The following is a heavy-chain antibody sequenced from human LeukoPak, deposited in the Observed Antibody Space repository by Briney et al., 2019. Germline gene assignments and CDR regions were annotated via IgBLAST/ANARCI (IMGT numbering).Heavy chain of an antibody. J-gene: IGHJ4*02. D-gene: IGHD3-22*01. Sequence: AASVKVSCKASGGTFSSYAISWVRQAPGQGLEWMGGIIPIFGTANYAQKFQGRVTITADESTSTAYMELSSLRSEDTAVYYCARGLRYYYDSSGDRAADYWGQGTLVTVSS. CDR2: IIPIFGTA. V-gene: IGHV1-69*13. CDR3: ARGLRYYYDSSGDRAADY. CDR1: GGTFSSYA.